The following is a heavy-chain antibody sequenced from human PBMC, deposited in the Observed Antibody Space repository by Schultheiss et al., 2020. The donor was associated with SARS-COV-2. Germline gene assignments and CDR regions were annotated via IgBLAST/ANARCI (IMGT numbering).Heavy chain of an antibody. CDR3: ARSRVSSSADYYYYYGMDV. CDR2: IYYSGST. J-gene: IGHJ6*02. CDR1: GGSISSYY. V-gene: IGHV4-39*01. Sequence: SETLSLTCTVSGGSISSYYWGWIRQPPGKGLEWIGSIYYSGSTYYNPSLKSRVTISVDTSKNQFSLKLSSVTAADTAVYYCARSRVSSSADYYYYYGMDVWGQGTTVTVSS. D-gene: IGHD6-6*01.